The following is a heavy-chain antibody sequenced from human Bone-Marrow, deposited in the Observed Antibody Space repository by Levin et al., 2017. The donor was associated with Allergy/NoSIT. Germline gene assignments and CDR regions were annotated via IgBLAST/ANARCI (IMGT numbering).Heavy chain of an antibody. J-gene: IGHJ2*01. Sequence: AGGSLRLSCAASGFSVSSNSMTWVRHTPGKGLEWVSTKDIVGTTYYADSVRGRFTIARDSSTNMVYLQMNNLRPEDTAVYYCAKSPATRNWYFDLGGRGTRVTVSS. CDR2: KDIVGTT. D-gene: IGHD1-1*01. CDR1: GFSVSSNS. CDR3: AKSPATRNWYFDL. V-gene: IGHV3-53*01.